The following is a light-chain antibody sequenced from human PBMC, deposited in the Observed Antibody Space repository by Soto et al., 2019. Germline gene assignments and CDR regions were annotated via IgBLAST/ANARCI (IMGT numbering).Light chain of an antibody. CDR2: DAS. Sequence: ATQMTQSPSSLSASVGDRVTITCRASQGITNALGWYQQKPGKAPNLLIFDASSLQGGVPSRFSGSGSGADFTLTINSLQPEDFATYYCLQYHTYPHTFGQGTKLEIK. CDR1: QGITNA. V-gene: IGKV1-6*01. J-gene: IGKJ2*01. CDR3: LQYHTYPHT.